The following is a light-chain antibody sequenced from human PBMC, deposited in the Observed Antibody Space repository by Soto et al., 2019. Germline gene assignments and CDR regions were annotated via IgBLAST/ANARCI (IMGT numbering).Light chain of an antibody. CDR2: EGS. CDR3: CSYAGSSTYVV. V-gene: IGLV2-23*01. Sequence: QSALTQPASVSGSPGQSITISCTGTSSDVGSYNLVSWYQQHPGKAPKLMIYEGSKRPSGVSNRFSGSKSGNTAYLTISGLQAEDEXDYYCCSYAGSSTYVVFGGGTKLTVL. J-gene: IGLJ2*01. CDR1: SSDVGSYNL.